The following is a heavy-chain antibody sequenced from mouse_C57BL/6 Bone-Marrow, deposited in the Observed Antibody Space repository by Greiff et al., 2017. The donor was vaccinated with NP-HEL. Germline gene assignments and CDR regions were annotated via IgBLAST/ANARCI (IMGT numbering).Heavy chain of an antibody. V-gene: IGHV5-17*01. CDR1: GFTFSDYG. J-gene: IGHJ1*03. CDR2: ISSGSSTI. Sequence: EVQLQESGGGLVKPGGSLKLSCAASGFTFSDYGMHWVRQAPEKGLEWVAYISSGSSTIYYADTVKGRFTIPRDYAKNTLFMEMTRLRSEDTAMYYCARPAVYGSSYWYFDVWGTGTTVTVSS. CDR3: ARPAVYGSSYWYFDV. D-gene: IGHD1-1*01.